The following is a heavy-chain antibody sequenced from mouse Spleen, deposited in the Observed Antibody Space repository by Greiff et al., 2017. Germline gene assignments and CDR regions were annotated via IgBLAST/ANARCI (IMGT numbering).Heavy chain of an antibody. CDR3: ARYGNYVPFAY. CDR2: IYPSDSET. D-gene: IGHD2-1*01. Sequence: VQLQQPGAELVRPGSSVKLSCKASGYTFTSYWMDWVKQRPGQGLEWIGNIYPSDSETHYNQKFKDKATLTVDKSSSTAYMQLSSLTSEDSAVYYCARYGNYVPFAYWGQGTLVTVSA. V-gene: IGHV1-61*01. CDR1: GYTFTSYW. J-gene: IGHJ3*01.